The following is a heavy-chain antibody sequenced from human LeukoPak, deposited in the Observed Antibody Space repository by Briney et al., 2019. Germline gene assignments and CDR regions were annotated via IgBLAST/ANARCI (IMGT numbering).Heavy chain of an antibody. J-gene: IGHJ5*02. Sequence: GESLHVTCQDSGYIFTNYSIGWVRQMPGKGLEWMGVIYPGDSDARYNPSSQGQVTISADTSINTAYLQWSSLKASDTAMYYCARTGSRPRPYNWFDPWGQGTLVTVSS. CDR3: ARTGSRPRPYNWFDP. D-gene: IGHD2-2*01. CDR1: GYIFTNYS. V-gene: IGHV5-51*01. CDR2: IYPGDSDA.